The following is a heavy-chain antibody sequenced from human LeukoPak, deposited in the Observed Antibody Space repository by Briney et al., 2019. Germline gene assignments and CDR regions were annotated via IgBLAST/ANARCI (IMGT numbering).Heavy chain of an antibody. CDR1: GFTFSSYG. CDR3: ALPPLWFGELGPYYFDY. V-gene: IGHV3-23*01. CDR2: ISGSGGST. D-gene: IGHD3-10*01. J-gene: IGHJ4*02. Sequence: GGSLRLSCAASGFTFSSYGMSWVRQAPGKGLEWVSAISGSGGSTYYADSVKGRFTISRDNSKNTLYLQMNSLRAEDTAVYYCALPPLWFGELGPYYFDYWGQGTLVTVSS.